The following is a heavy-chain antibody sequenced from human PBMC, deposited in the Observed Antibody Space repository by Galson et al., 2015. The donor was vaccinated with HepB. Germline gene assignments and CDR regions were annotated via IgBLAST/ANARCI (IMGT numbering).Heavy chain of an antibody. D-gene: IGHD2/OR15-2a*01. J-gene: IGHJ6*02. Sequence: SLRLSCAASGFTVSSNYMSWVRQAPGKGLEWVSVIYSGGNTYYADSVKGRFTISRDNSKNTLYLQMNSLRAEDTAVYYCAREPNFPYYYGMDVWGQGATVTVSS. V-gene: IGHV3-53*01. CDR3: AREPNFPYYYGMDV. CDR1: GFTVSSNY. CDR2: IYSGGNT.